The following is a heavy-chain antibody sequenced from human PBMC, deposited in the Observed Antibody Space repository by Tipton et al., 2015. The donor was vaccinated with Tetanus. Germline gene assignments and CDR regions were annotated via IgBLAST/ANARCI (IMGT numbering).Heavy chain of an antibody. Sequence: SLRLSCAASGFTFSSYWMHWVRQAPGKGLVWVSRINSDGSSTSYADSVKGRFTISRDNAKNTLYLQMNSLRAEDTAVYYCARDGLDTAMVSDFDYWGQGTLVTVSS. J-gene: IGHJ4*02. D-gene: IGHD5-18*01. CDR3: ARDGLDTAMVSDFDY. CDR2: INSDGSST. CDR1: GFTFSSYW. V-gene: IGHV3-74*01.